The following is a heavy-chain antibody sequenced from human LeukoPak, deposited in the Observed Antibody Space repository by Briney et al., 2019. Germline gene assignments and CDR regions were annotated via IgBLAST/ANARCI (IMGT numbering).Heavy chain of an antibody. CDR1: DDPIRNYY. V-gene: IGHV4-59*08. Sequence: SETLSLTCIVSDDPIRNYYWSWTRQPPGKGLEWIGYIYYSGSTNYNPSLKSRVTISVDTSKNQFSLKLSSVTAADTAVYYCASTRYSSGWYGGYGMDVWGQGTTVTVSS. CDR2: IYYSGST. J-gene: IGHJ6*02. D-gene: IGHD6-19*01. CDR3: ASTRYSSGWYGGYGMDV.